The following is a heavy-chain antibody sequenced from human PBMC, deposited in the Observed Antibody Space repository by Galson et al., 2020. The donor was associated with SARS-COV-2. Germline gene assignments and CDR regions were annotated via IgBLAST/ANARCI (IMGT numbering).Heavy chain of an antibody. V-gene: IGHV4-34*01. CDR3: ARSRQDVTMIVVAITAYYHYMDV. D-gene: IGHD3-22*01. CDR2: LNHSGST. Sequence: SETLSPTCAVYGGSFSDYYWSWIRQSPGKGLEWIGELNHSGSTKSSPSLTSRVTIAVDTSKNQFSLKLTSMTAADTAVYYCARSRQDVTMIVVAITAYYHYMDVWSKGTTVTISS. CDR1: GGSFSDYY. J-gene: IGHJ6*03.